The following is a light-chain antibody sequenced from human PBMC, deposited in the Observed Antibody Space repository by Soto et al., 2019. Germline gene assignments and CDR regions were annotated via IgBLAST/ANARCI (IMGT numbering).Light chain of an antibody. CDR2: VGTGGIVG. CDR3: GADHGSGSNFVV. Sequence: QPVLTQPPSASASRGASVTLTCTLSSGYSNYKVDWYQQRPGKGPRFVMRVGTGGIVGSKGDSIPDRFSVLGSGLNRYLTIKNIQEEDESDYHCGADHGSGSNFVVFGGGTKLTVL. CDR1: SGYSNYK. J-gene: IGLJ2*01. V-gene: IGLV9-49*01.